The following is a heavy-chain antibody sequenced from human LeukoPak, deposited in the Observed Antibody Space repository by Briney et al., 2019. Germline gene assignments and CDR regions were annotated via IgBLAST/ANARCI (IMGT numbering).Heavy chain of an antibody. V-gene: IGHV4-61*02. Sequence: PSETLSLTCTVSGGSISSGSYYWSWIRQPAGKGLEWIGRIYTSGSTNYNPSLKSRVTMSVDTSKNQFSLKLSSVTAADTAVYYCARDSQYCSSTSCPPDYYYYYYMDVWGKGTTVTVSS. CDR2: IYTSGST. J-gene: IGHJ6*03. CDR3: ARDSQYCSSTSCPPDYYYYYYMDV. D-gene: IGHD2-2*01. CDR1: GGSISSGSYY.